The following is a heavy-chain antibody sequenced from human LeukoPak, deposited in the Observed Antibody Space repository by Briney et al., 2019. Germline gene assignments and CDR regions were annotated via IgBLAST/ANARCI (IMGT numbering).Heavy chain of an antibody. V-gene: IGHV4-39*01. CDR2: IYYTGST. D-gene: IGHD2-15*01. CDR1: GGSISSSSYY. Sequence: PSGTLSLTCTVSGGSISSSSYYWGWIRQPPGKGLESIGSIYYTGSTCYNLSVKSRVTISVDTSTNQSSLKLRSVTAADTAVYYCARQAAYCSSGSCYPNWFDPWGQGTLVTVSS. CDR3: ARQAAYCSSGSCYPNWFDP. J-gene: IGHJ5*02.